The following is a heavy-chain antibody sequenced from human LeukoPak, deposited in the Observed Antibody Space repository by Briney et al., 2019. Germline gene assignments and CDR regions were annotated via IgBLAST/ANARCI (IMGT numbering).Heavy chain of an antibody. J-gene: IGHJ3*02. D-gene: IGHD6-19*01. Sequence: GGSLRLSCAASGFTFSNYWMHWVRQAPGKGLVWVSRINSDGSSTTSADSVKGRFTISRDNAKNTLYLQMNSLRAEDTAVYYCAKDTWSNSGWTHAFDIWGQGTMVTVSS. CDR1: GFTFSNYW. V-gene: IGHV3-74*01. CDR2: INSDGSST. CDR3: AKDTWSNSGWTHAFDI.